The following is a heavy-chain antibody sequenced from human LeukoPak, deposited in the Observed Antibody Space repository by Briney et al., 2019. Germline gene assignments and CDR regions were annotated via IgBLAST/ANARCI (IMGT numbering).Heavy chain of an antibody. J-gene: IGHJ3*02. CDR3: ARKYYDSSGYWDAFDI. D-gene: IGHD3-22*01. CDR1: AYTFTSYD. CDR2: MNPNSGNT. Sequence: ASVKLSCKASAYTFTSYDINWVRQATGQGLEWMRWMNPNSGNTGYAQKFQGRVTMTRNTSISTAYMELSSLRSEDTAVYYCARKYYDSSGYWDAFDIWGQGTMVTVSS. V-gene: IGHV1-8*01.